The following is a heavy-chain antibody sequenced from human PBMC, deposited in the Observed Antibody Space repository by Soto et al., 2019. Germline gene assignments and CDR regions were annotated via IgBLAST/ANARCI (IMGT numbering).Heavy chain of an antibody. CDR2: ISYDGSNK. CDR3: TKAQYGDYVAYYYYYGMDV. D-gene: IGHD4-17*01. V-gene: IGHV3-30*18. CDR1: GFTFNSYG. J-gene: IGHJ6*02. Sequence: QVQVVESGGGVVQPGRSLRLSCAASGFTFNSYGMHWVRQAPGKGLEWVAAISYDGSNKYYADSVKGRFTIVRDNSNITLYLQMNGLRADDTAVYYCTKAQYGDYVAYYYYYGMDVWGQGTTVTVSS.